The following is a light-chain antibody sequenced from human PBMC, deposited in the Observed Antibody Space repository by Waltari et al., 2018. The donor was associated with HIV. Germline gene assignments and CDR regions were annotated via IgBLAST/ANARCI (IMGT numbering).Light chain of an antibody. CDR2: STN. CDR1: SSNIGSHA. V-gene: IGLV1-44*01. CDR3: AAWYGSLNGRM. J-gene: IGLJ3*02. Sequence: QSVLTQPPSASGTPGQRVTMSCSGSSSNIGSHAVSWYQQLPGTAPKHLHYSTNRRPSGVPDRFSGSKSGTSASLAISGLQSEDEADYYWAAWYGSLNGRMFGGGTKLTVL.